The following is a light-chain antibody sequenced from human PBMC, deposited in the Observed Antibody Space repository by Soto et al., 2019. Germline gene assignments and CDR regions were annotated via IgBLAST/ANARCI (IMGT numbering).Light chain of an antibody. Sequence: DIQMTQSPSSLSASVGDRVTITCQASQDISNYLNWYQQKPGKAPKLLIYDASNLETGVPSRFSGSGSGTDFTFTISSLQPEDIATYYCQQYDPLPFGGGTKVEIK. CDR1: QDISNY. CDR3: QQYDPLP. CDR2: DAS. J-gene: IGKJ4*01. V-gene: IGKV1-33*01.